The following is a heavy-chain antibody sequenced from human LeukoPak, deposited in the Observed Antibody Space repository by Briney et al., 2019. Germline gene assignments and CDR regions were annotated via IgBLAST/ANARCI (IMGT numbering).Heavy chain of an antibody. V-gene: IGHV1-2*02. CDR2: INSNSGGT. J-gene: IGHJ6*04. CDR1: GYTFTSYY. D-gene: IGHD3-22*01. CDR3: ARESQEGYYYDNSGMDV. Sequence: ASVKVSCKASGYTFTSYYIHWVRQAPGQGLEWMGWINSNSGGTNYAQKFQGRVTMTRDTSISTAYMELSRLRSDDTAVYYCARESQEGYYYDNSGMDVWGKGTTVTVSS.